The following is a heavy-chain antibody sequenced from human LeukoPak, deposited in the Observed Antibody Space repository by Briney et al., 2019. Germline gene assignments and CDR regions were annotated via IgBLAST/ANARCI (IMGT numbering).Heavy chain of an antibody. Sequence: GSLRLSCAASGFTFTSYAMSWVRQAPGKGLEWVSGISGSGSGGSTYYADSVKGRFTISRDNSKNTLYLQMNSLRAEDTAVYYCARGAGTGIDYWGQGTLVTVSS. V-gene: IGHV3-23*01. CDR1: GFTFTSYA. CDR3: ARGAGTGIDY. D-gene: IGHD6-19*01. CDR2: ISGSGSGGST. J-gene: IGHJ4*02.